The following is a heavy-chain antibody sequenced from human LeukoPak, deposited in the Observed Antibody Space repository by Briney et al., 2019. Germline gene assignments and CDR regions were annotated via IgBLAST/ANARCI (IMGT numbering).Heavy chain of an antibody. J-gene: IGHJ4*02. CDR3: ARRGPGIAVAGIDY. Sequence: GGSLRLSCAASGFTFSSYSMNWVRQAPGKGLEWVSSISSSSSYIYYADSVKGRFTISRDNAKNSLYLQMNSLRAEDTAVYYCARRGPGIAVAGIDYWGQGTLSPSPQ. V-gene: IGHV3-21*01. D-gene: IGHD6-19*01. CDR1: GFTFSSYS. CDR2: ISSSSSYI.